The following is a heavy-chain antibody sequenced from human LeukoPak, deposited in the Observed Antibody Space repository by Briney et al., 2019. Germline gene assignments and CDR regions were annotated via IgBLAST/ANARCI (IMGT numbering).Heavy chain of an antibody. Sequence: PSETLSLTCTVSGGSISSYYWSWIRKPPGKGLEWIGYIYYSGSTNYNPSLKSRVTISVDTSKNQFSLKLSSVTAADTAVYYCARGRGYCSSTSCPYYYYYYYMDVWGKGTTVTVSS. CDR1: GGSISSYY. V-gene: IGHV4-59*01. J-gene: IGHJ6*03. CDR3: ARGRGYCSSTSCPYYYYYYYMDV. D-gene: IGHD2-2*01. CDR2: IYYSGST.